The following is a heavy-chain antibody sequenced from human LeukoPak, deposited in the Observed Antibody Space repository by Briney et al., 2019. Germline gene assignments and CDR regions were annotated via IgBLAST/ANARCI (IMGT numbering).Heavy chain of an antibody. CDR1: GFNIDGYA. Sequence: GGSLRLSCTASGFNIDGYAMHWVRQAPGKGLEWVSQISWNSASVGCAYYLKGRCTISRDNAKNSMYLQMDSLRPEDTAFYYCARLDYSSSWNWFDPWGQGTLVTVSS. V-gene: IGHV3-9*01. D-gene: IGHD6-13*01. J-gene: IGHJ5*02. CDR2: ISWNSASV. CDR3: ARLDYSSSWNWFDP.